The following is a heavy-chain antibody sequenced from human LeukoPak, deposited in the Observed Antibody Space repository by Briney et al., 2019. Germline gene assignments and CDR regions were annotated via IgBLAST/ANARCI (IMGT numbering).Heavy chain of an antibody. J-gene: IGHJ4*02. V-gene: IGHV4-59*12. Sequence: SETLSLTCIVSGAAMTSYHWNWIRQTPGKRLEWIGYIYHRANTNFITSYSSSLRSRVSMSVDMSKNHFSLKLSSVTAADTAVYYCARVSTLLLGRNGQKRSGYSSGWQRPYFDYWGQGTLVTVSS. CDR2: IYHRANT. CDR1: GAAMTSYH. CDR3: ARVSTLLLGRNGQKRSGYSSGWQRPYFDY. D-gene: IGHD6-19*01.